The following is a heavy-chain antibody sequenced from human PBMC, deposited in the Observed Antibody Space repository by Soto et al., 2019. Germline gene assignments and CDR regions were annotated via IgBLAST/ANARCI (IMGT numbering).Heavy chain of an antibody. D-gene: IGHD6-6*01. J-gene: IGHJ4*02. CDR2: INPNTGGT. V-gene: IGHV1-2*04. CDR3: ASARRGSSSSESFDY. CDR1: GYTFTGYY. Sequence: ASVKVSCKASGYTFTGYYMHWVRQAPGQGLEWMGWINPNTGGTNYAQKFQGWVTMTRDTSISTAYLELNRLKSDDTAVYYCASARRGSSSSESFDYWGQGTLVNVSS.